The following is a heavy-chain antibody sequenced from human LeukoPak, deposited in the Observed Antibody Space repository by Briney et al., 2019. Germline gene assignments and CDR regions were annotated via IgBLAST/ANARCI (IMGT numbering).Heavy chain of an antibody. CDR2: IYTSGST. J-gene: IGHJ6*03. D-gene: IGHD6-19*01. CDR3: ARLLLSVAAGYMDV. Sequence: SETLALTCTVSGGSISSFYWRWIRQPPGKGLEWIGRIYTSGSTNYNPSLKRRVTMPVDPSKNQFSLTLGDVTAGDAPRYYCARLLLSVAAGYMDVWGKGTTVTTSS. CDR1: GGSISSFY. V-gene: IGHV4-4*07.